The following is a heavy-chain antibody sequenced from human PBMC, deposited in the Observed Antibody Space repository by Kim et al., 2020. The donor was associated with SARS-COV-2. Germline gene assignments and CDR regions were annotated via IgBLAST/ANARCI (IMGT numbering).Heavy chain of an antibody. J-gene: IGHJ2*01. CDR2: ISYDGSNK. Sequence: GGSLRLSCAASGFTFSSYGMHWVRQAPGKGLEWVAVISYDGSNKYYADSVKGRFTISRDNSKNTLYLQMNSLRAEDTAVYYCAKDQVFTDWWYFDLWGRGTLVTVSS. CDR3: AKDQVFTDWWYFDL. CDR1: GFTFSSYG. V-gene: IGHV3-30*18. D-gene: IGHD3-9*01.